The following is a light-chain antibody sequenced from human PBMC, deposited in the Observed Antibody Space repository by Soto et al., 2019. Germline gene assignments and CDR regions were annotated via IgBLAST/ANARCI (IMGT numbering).Light chain of an antibody. CDR1: KSDIGVYDF. Sequence: SALTRPPSASGSPGQSVTISCTGTKSDIGVYDFVSWYQHHPGKAPRLIIYEVVQRPSGVPDRFSGSKSGNTASLTVSGLQAADEADYFCKSYAGSNTYVFGSGTKVTVL. CDR2: EVV. V-gene: IGLV2-8*01. J-gene: IGLJ1*01. CDR3: KSYAGSNTYV.